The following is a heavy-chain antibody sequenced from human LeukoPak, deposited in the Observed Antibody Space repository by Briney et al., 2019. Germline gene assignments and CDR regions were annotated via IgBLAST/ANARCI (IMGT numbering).Heavy chain of an antibody. CDR2: INPDSGGT. CDR3: ARDVSPGRTGSELDF. V-gene: IGHV1-2*02. J-gene: IGHJ4*02. D-gene: IGHD3/OR15-3a*01. CDR1: GYTFTVYY. Sequence: ASVTVSCKASGYTFTVYYIYWVRQAPGQGLEWMGYINPDSGGTNTAQKFQGRVTMTRDTSIRTVYLGLISLRSDYTAVYYCARDVSPGRTGSELDFWGQGTLVTVSS.